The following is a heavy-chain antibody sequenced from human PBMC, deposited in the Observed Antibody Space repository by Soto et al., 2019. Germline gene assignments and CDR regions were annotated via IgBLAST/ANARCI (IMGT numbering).Heavy chain of an antibody. V-gene: IGHV4-30-4*01. Sequence: QVQLQESGPGLVKPSQTLSLTCTVSGGSISSGDYYWSWIRQPPGKGLEWIGYIYYSGSTYYNPSLEGRLTPSVDTPQNPFSLKLSSVTAADTAVYYCARDHGDYFGWGQGTLVTVSS. CDR3: ARDHGDYFG. D-gene: IGHD4-17*01. J-gene: IGHJ4*02. CDR1: GGSISSGDYY. CDR2: IYYSGST.